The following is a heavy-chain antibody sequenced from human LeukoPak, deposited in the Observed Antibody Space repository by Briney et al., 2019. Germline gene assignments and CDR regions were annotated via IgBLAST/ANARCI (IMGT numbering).Heavy chain of an antibody. J-gene: IGHJ4*02. Sequence: GGSLRLSCAASGFTFSSFKLTWVRQAPGKGLEWVASISPSSTYIYYGDSLKGRVTVSRDNAKSLLFLHMSSLRPDDTAVYYCARDFTGGEYFDSWGQGALVSVSS. V-gene: IGHV3-21*06. D-gene: IGHD3-16*01. CDR1: GFTFSSFK. CDR2: ISPSSTYI. CDR3: ARDFTGGEYFDS.